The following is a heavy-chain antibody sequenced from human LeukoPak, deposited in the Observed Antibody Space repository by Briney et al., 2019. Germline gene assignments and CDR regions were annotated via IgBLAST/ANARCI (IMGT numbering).Heavy chain of an antibody. CDR3: ARIPMVRGVIIRYYFDY. V-gene: IGHV1-69*04. CDR1: GGTFSSYA. D-gene: IGHD3-10*01. J-gene: IGHJ4*02. Sequence: SVKVSCKASGGTFSSYAISWVRQAPGQGLEWMGRIVPILGIANYAQKFQGRVTITADKSTSTAYMELSSLRSDDTAVYYCARIPMVRGVIIRYYFDYWGQGTLVTVSS. CDR2: IVPILGIA.